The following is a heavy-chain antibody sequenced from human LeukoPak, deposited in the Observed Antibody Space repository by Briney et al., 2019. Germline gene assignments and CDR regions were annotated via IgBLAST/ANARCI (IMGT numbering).Heavy chain of an antibody. CDR3: ARAYQD. J-gene: IGHJ4*02. V-gene: IGHV4-34*01. CDR2: INHSGST. Sequence: SETLSLTCAVYGGSFSGYYWSWIRQPPGKGLEWIGEINHSGSTNYNPSLKSRVTIAVDTSKNQFSLKLSSVTAADTAVYYCARAYQDWGQGTLVTVSS. D-gene: IGHD2-2*01. CDR1: GGSFSGYY.